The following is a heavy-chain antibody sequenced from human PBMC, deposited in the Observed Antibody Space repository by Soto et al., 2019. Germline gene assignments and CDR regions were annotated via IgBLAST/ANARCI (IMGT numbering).Heavy chain of an antibody. CDR3: ARHVTPYYYYYGMDV. Sequence: SETLSLTCTVSSGSISSYYWSWIRQPPGKGLEWIGYIYYSGSTNYNPSLKSRVTISVDTSKNQFSLKLSSVTAADTAVYYCARHVTPYYYYYGMDVWGQGTTVTVSS. D-gene: IGHD2-21*02. V-gene: IGHV4-59*08. J-gene: IGHJ6*02. CDR2: IYYSGST. CDR1: SGSISSYY.